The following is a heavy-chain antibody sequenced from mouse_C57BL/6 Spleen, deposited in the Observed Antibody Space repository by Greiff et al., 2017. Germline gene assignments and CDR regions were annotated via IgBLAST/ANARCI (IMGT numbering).Heavy chain of an antibody. V-gene: IGHV1-64*01. CDR3: ARTLITTVAFDY. Sequence: QVQLQQPGAELVKPGASVKLSCKASGYTFTSYWMHWVKQRPGQGLEWIGMIHPNSGSTNYNEKLKSKATLTVDKSRSTAYMQLSSLTSEDSAVYYCARTLITTVAFDYWGQGTTLTVSS. J-gene: IGHJ2*01. CDR1: GYTFTSYW. CDR2: IHPNSGST. D-gene: IGHD1-1*01.